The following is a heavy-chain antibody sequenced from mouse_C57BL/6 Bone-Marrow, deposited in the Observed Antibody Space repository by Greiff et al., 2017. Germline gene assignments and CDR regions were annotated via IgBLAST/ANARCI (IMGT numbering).Heavy chain of an antibody. Sequence: EVQLVESGGDLVKPGGSLKLSCAASGFTFSSYGMSWVRQTPDKRLEWVATISSGGSYTYYPDSVKGRFTISRDNAKNTLYLQMSSLKAEDTAMYYCARESNLHYYGSSFFAYWGQGTRVTVSA. D-gene: IGHD1-1*01. J-gene: IGHJ3*01. CDR3: ARESNLHYYGSSFFAY. CDR2: ISSGGSYT. V-gene: IGHV5-6*01. CDR1: GFTFSSYG.